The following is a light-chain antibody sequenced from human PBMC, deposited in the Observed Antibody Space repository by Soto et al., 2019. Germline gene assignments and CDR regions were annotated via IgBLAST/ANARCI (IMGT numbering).Light chain of an antibody. CDR2: DAS. CDR3: QQYYSYPRT. J-gene: IGKJ1*01. CDR1: QSISTG. V-gene: IGKV1-5*01. Sequence: DIQMAQSPSTLSASVGDRVTITCRASQSISTGLAWYQQKPGKAPKLLIYDASSLESGVPSMFRGRGSGTDFTLTISCLQSEDFATYYCQQYYSYPRTFGPGTKVDI.